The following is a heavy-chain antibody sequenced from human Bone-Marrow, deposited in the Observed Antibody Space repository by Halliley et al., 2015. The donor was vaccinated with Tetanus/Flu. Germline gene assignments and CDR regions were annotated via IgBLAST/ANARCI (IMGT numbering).Heavy chain of an antibody. Sequence: LEWIGKLDPGDSDIKYSPSFEGHVPISADTSTRTAYLQWSSLKASDTALYYCARQLDYFYGMDVWGQGTTVTVSS. J-gene: IGHJ6*02. V-gene: IGHV5-10-1*01. D-gene: IGHD3-3*02. CDR2: LDPGDSDI. CDR3: ARQLDYFYGMDV.